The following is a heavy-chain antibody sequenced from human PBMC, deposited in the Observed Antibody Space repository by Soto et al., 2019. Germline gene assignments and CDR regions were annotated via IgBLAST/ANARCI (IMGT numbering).Heavy chain of an antibody. CDR2: IYWHDDK. V-gene: IGHV2-5*01. CDR3: GHGQYLSSSFGY. J-gene: IGHJ4*02. D-gene: IGHD6-6*01. CDR1: GVSLSTSGVG. Sequence: QITWRESGPSLAKPTQPLTLTCTFSGVSLSTSGVGVGGFRQPPGKALEWLALIYWHDDKRYSPSLKTRLTITKDTSKTQVVLTMTNMDPVDTATYYCGHGQYLSSSFGYWGQGPLVTVSA.